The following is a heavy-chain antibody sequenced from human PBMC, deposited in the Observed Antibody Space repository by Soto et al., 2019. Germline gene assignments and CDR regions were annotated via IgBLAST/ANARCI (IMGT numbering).Heavy chain of an antibody. J-gene: IGHJ4*01. V-gene: IGHV1-69*13. CDR3: ARVRIAGDKETLYYFDY. Sequence: SVKVSCTASGGTFRSYANNWVRQAPVRGLEWMGGIIPILGTANYAQKFQGRVTITADESTSTAYMELSSLRSEDTAVYYCARVRIAGDKETLYYFDYWGQ. D-gene: IGHD2-15*01. CDR2: IIPILGTA. CDR1: GGTFRSYA.